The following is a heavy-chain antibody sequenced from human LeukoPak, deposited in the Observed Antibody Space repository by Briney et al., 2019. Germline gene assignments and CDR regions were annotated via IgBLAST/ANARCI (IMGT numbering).Heavy chain of an antibody. CDR3: AKGAVLPSYPTFDY. V-gene: IGHV3-23*01. Sequence: GGSLRLSCAASGFTLSSYALSWVRQAPGKGLEWVSVISASGGTTYYADSVKGRFTICRDTSKDTAYLQMHSLRAEDTAVYYRAKGAVLPSYPTFDYWGQGTLVTVSS. D-gene: IGHD3-9*01. J-gene: IGHJ4*02. CDR1: GFTLSSYA. CDR2: ISASGGTT.